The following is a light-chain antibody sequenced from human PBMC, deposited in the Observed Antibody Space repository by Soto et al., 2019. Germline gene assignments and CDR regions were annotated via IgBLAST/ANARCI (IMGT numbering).Light chain of an antibody. Sequence: EIVLTQSPGTLSLSPGERATLSCRASQSVSRSDLAWYQQKLGQAPRLLIYGASSRATGIPDRFSGGGSGTDFTRIINILEPEDFAVYYCHQYGSSPPWTFGQGTKVEIK. CDR2: GAS. CDR1: QSVSRSD. CDR3: HQYGSSPPWT. J-gene: IGKJ1*01. V-gene: IGKV3-20*01.